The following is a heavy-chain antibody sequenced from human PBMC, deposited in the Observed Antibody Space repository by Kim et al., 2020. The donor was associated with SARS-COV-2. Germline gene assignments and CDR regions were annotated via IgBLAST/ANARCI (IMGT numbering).Heavy chain of an antibody. CDR2: VCSSGST. CDR1: GDSISTSSDY. J-gene: IGHJ4*02. D-gene: IGHD6-19*01. CDR3: ARCRRSGLYYIDF. Sequence: SETLSLTCTVSGDSISTSSDYWGWIRQPPGKGLEWIGSVCSSGSTYYNPSLKSRVTVSVDTSKSQFSLRLTSVTATDTAVYYCARCRRSGLYYIDFWGQGTQVTVSS. V-gene: IGHV4-39*01.